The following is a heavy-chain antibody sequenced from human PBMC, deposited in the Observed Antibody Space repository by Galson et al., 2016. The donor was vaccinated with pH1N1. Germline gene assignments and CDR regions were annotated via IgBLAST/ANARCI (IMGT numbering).Heavy chain of an antibody. Sequence: SVKVSCKASGYTFTGYYMHWVRQAPGQGLEWMGWINPNSGVTNYAGKFQGRVTMTRDTSISTAYMELNRLRSEDTAVYYCARDHLGITMIVVVVGASHWFDPWGQGTLVTVSS. CDR2: INPNSGVT. CDR3: ARDHLGITMIVVVVGASHWFDP. CDR1: GYTFTGYY. J-gene: IGHJ5*02. D-gene: IGHD3-22*01. V-gene: IGHV1-2*02.